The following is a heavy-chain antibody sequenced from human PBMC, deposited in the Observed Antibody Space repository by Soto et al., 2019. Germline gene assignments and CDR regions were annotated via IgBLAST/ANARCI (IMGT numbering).Heavy chain of an antibody. CDR3: ARGRRMGTRFAK. Sequence: SETLSLTCNISGGSISRYNWNRIRQPPGKGLERIGYIYYTETTNYNPSLKSRVTISADTSNKQFSLKLSSVTAADTAVYYGARGRRMGTRFAKWGQGTPVSVFS. D-gene: IGHD1-1*01. J-gene: IGHJ4*02. CDR1: GGSISRYN. CDR2: IYYTETT. V-gene: IGHV4-59*01.